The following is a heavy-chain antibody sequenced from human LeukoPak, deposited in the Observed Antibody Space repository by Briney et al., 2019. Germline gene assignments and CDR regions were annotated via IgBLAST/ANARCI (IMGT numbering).Heavy chain of an antibody. V-gene: IGHV4-59*01. CDR2: IYYSGST. D-gene: IGHD1-14*01. CDR1: GGSISSYY. Sequence: PSETLSLTCTVSGGSISSYYWSWIRQPPGKGLEWIGYIYYSGSTNYNPSLKSRVTISVDTSKNQFSLKLSSVTAADPAVYYCARRGTWYEFDYWGQGTLVTVSS. CDR3: ARRGTWYEFDY. J-gene: IGHJ4*02.